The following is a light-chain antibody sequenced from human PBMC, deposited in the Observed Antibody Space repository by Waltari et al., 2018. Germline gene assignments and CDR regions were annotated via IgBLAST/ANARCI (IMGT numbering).Light chain of an antibody. J-gene: IGKJ4*01. CDR1: QSRLYSVGDTF. CDR2: HIS. V-gene: IGKV2-30*01. CDR3: VQGTHWVT. Sequence: DVVLTQSPLFLPVARGQSVSISCKPSQSRLYSVGDTFFNWFHQRPGQSPRRLIYHISTRASGVPDRFSGSGSGTDFTLSIAGVQPDDAGVYFCVQGTHWVTFGGGTTV.